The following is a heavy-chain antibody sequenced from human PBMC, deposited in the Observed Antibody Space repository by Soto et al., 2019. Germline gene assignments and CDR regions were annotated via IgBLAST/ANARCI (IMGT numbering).Heavy chain of an antibody. V-gene: IGHV3-23*01. CDR3: SKDRMNHTSVWDPFDL. CDR2: IGGGADDT. CDR1: GFTFSIYA. D-gene: IGHD2-15*01. J-gene: IGHJ3*01. Sequence: GGSLRLSCAASGFTFSIYAMSWVRQAPGKGLEWVSGIGGGADDTHYADSVKGRFIISRDNSKNTLSLQMNGLRAEDTAVYYCSKDRMNHTSVWDPFDLWGQGTMVTVSS.